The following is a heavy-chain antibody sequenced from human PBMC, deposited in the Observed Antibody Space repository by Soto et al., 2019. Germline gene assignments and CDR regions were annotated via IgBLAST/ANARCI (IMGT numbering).Heavy chain of an antibody. CDR1: VYTFTNYG. D-gene: IGHD2-2*01. V-gene: IGHV1-18*01. J-gene: IGHJ2*01. CDR2: ISAYNCNT. CDR3: ARDGIVVVTGCSTGTHWYFDL. Sequence: ASVKVSCTASVYTFTNYGTSQVRQAPGQRHEVMGWISAYNCNTNYAQKLQGRVTMTTDTSTSRAYMELRSLRSGDTVVYYCARDGIVVVTGCSTGTHWYFDLWGRGTLVTVSS.